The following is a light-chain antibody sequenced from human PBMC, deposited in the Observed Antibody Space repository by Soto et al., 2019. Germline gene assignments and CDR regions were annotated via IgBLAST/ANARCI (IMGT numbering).Light chain of an antibody. Sequence: EIVLTQSPGTLSLSPGERATLSCRASQSVSSSYLAWYQQKPGQARRLLIYGASSRATGIPDRFSGSGSGTDFTLTIRRLEHEDFAVYYCQQDGSAPPRITVGPGTKVDSK. CDR2: GAS. CDR3: QQDGSAPPRIT. J-gene: IGKJ3*01. V-gene: IGKV3-20*01. CDR1: QSVSSSY.